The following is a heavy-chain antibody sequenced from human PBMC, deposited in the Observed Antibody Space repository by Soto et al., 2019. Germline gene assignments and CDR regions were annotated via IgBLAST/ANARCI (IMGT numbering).Heavy chain of an antibody. V-gene: IGHV1-69*05. Sequence: QVQLVQSGAEVKKPGSSVKVSCKASGGTFSSYAISWVRQAPGQGLEWMGGIIPIFGTANYAQKSQGRVXXSXDEXTSTAYMELSSLRSEDTAVYYSASPVDTAMAEFVYWGQGTLVTVSS. CDR1: GGTFSSYA. J-gene: IGHJ4*02. D-gene: IGHD5-18*01. CDR2: IIPIFGTA. CDR3: ASPVDTAMAEFVY.